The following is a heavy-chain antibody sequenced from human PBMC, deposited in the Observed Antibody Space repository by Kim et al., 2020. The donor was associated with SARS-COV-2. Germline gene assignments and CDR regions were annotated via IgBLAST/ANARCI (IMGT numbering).Heavy chain of an antibody. J-gene: IGHJ6*02. CDR1: GFTFSSYA. D-gene: IGHD3-10*01. CDR2: ISYDGSNK. CDR3: ARDRKKYYYGSGSYPPLLGNYYGMDV. Sequence: GGSLRLSCAASGFTFSSYAMHWVCQAPGKGLEWVAVISYDGSNKYYADSVKGRFTISRDNSKNTLYLQMNSLRAEDTAVYYCARDRKKYYYGSGSYPPLLGNYYGMDVWGQGTTVTVSS. V-gene: IGHV3-30*04.